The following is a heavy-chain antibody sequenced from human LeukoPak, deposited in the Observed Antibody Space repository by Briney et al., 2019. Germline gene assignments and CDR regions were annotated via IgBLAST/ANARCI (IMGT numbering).Heavy chain of an antibody. CDR1: GGSISSYY. CDR3: ASTPFYYDSSGYYAPGAFDI. Sequence: PSETLSHTCTVSGGSISSYYWSWIRQPPGKGLEWLGYIYYSGSTNYNPSLKSRVTISVDTSKNQFSLKLSSVTAADTAVYYCASTPFYYDSSGYYAPGAFDIWGQGTMVTVS. CDR2: IYYSGST. J-gene: IGHJ3*02. D-gene: IGHD3-22*01. V-gene: IGHV4-59*08.